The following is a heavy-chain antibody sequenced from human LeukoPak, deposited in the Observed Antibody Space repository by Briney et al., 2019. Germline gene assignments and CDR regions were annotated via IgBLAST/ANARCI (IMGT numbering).Heavy chain of an antibody. J-gene: IGHJ3*02. CDR2: IYTSGST. V-gene: IGHV4-61*02. Sequence: SETLSLTCTVSGGSISSGSYYWSWIRQPAGKGLEWIGRIYTSGSTNYNPSLKSRVTISVDTSKNQFSLQLSSVTAAVTAVYYCARGGITMVRGVKPYAFDIWGQGTMVAVSS. D-gene: IGHD3-10*01. CDR3: ARGGITMVRGVKPYAFDI. CDR1: GGSISSGSYY.